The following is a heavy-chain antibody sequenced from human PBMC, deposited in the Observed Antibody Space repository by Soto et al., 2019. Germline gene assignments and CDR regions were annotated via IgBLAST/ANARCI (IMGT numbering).Heavy chain of an antibody. J-gene: IGHJ4*02. CDR2: INPSGGST. CDR3: ARQCCRGGSCYTLDY. D-gene: IGHD2-15*01. Sequence: QVQLVQSGAEVKKPGASVKVSCKASGYTFTSYFMHWVRQAPGQGLEWMGIINPSGGSTSYAQKFQGRVTMTRDTSTSTVYMELSSLTSEDTAVYYCARQCCRGGSCYTLDYWGQGTLVTVSS. CDR1: GYTFTSYF. V-gene: IGHV1-46*01.